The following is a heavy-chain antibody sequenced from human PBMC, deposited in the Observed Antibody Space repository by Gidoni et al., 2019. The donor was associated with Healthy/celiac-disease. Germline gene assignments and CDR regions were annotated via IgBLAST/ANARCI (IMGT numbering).Heavy chain of an antibody. D-gene: IGHD3-10*01. V-gene: IGHV3-11*05. CDR1: GFTFSDYY. Sequence: QVQLVESGGGLVKPGGSLRLSCAASGFTFSDYYMSWIRQAPGKGLEWVSYISSSSSYTNYADSVKGRFTISRDNAKNSLYLQMNSLRAEDTAVYYCARTAPRMVRGVNEFDYWGQGTLVTVSS. CDR3: ARTAPRMVRGVNEFDY. J-gene: IGHJ4*02. CDR2: ISSSSSYT.